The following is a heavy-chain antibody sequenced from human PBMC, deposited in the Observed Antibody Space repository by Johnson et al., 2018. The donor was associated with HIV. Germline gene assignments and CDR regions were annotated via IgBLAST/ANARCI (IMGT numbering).Heavy chain of an antibody. Sequence: VQLVESGGGLVQPGGSLRLSCAASGFTFSSYAMSWVRQAPGKGLEWVSAISNSGGATHYADSVKGRFRISRDNSKDTVYLQVNSLRGEDTALYYCIKETGANSAFDIWGQGTTVTVSS. V-gene: IGHV3-23*04. CDR3: IKETGANSAFDI. J-gene: IGHJ3*02. D-gene: IGHD1-7*01. CDR1: GFTFSSYA. CDR2: ISNSGGAT.